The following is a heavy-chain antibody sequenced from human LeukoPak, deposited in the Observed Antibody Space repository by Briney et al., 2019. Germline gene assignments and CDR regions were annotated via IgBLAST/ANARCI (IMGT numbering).Heavy chain of an antibody. CDR3: ARDIRYYYDSNGYDAFDI. CDR1: GYTFTGYY. Sequence: ASVKVSCKASGYTFTGYYIHWVRQAPGQGLEWMGWINPNSGGTKYAQKFQGRVTMTRDTSLSTAYMELSRLRSDDTAVYYCARDIRYYYDSNGYDAFDIWGQGTMVTVSS. V-gene: IGHV1-2*02. J-gene: IGHJ3*02. CDR2: INPNSGGT. D-gene: IGHD3-22*01.